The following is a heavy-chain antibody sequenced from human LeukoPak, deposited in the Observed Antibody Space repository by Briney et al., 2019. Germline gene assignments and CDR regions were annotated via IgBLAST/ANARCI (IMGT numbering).Heavy chain of an antibody. CDR3: AKEGYQLLSDYFDY. Sequence: GGSLRLSCAASGFAFSSYAMSWVRQAPGKGLEWVSAISGGGDSTYYADSVKGRFTISRDNSKNTLYLQMNSLRAEDTAVYYCAKEGYQLLSDYFDYWGQGTLVTVSS. J-gene: IGHJ4*02. CDR2: ISGGGDST. CDR1: GFAFSSYA. V-gene: IGHV3-23*01. D-gene: IGHD2-2*01.